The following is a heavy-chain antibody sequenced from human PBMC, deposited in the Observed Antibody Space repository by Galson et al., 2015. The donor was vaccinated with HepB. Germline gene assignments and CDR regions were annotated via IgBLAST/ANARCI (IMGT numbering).Heavy chain of an antibody. CDR1: GYTFTSYH. CDR2: INPSGGST. CDR3: ARETEITMIFGLVAGMDV. V-gene: IGHV1-46*01. Sequence: SVKVSCKASGYTFTSYHMHWVRQAPGQGLEWMGIINPSGGSTSYAQKFQGRVTMTRDTSTSTVYMELSSLRSEDTAVYYCARETEITMIFGLVAGMDVWGQGTTVTVSS. D-gene: IGHD3-22*01. J-gene: IGHJ6*02.